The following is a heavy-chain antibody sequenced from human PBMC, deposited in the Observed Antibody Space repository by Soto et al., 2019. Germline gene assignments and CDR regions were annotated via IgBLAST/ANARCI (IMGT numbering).Heavy chain of an antibody. Sequence: SETLSLTCAVYGGSFSGYYWSWIRQPPGKGLEWIGEINHSGSTNYNPSLKSRVTISVDTSKNQFSLKLSSVTAADTAVYYCARGAIVGYIGWYYYYGMDVWGQGTTVTVSS. D-gene: IGHD1-26*01. V-gene: IGHV4-34*01. J-gene: IGHJ6*02. CDR1: GGSFSGYY. CDR2: INHSGST. CDR3: ARGAIVGYIGWYYYYGMDV.